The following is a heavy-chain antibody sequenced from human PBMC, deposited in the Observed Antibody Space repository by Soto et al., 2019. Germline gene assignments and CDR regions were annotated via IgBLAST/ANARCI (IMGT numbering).Heavy chain of an antibody. J-gene: IGHJ6*02. CDR2: ISGSGGST. D-gene: IGHD2-2*01. CDR3: AKGGVVTSLSYYYYGMDV. V-gene: IGHV3-23*01. Sequence: EVQLLESGGGLVQPGGSLRLSCAASGFTFSSYAMSWVRQAPGKGLEWVSAISGSGGSTYYADSVKGRFTISRDNSKNTLYLQMNSLRAEDTAVYYCAKGGVVTSLSYYYYGMDVWGQGTTVTVSS. CDR1: GFTFSSYA.